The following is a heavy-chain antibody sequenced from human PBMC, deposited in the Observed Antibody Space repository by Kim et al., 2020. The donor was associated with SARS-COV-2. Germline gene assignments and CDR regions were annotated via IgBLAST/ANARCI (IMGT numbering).Heavy chain of an antibody. Sequence: GGSLRLSCAASGFTFSGSAMHWVRQASGKGLEWVGRIRSKANSYATAYAASVKGRFTISRDDSKNTAYLQMNSLKTEDTAVYYCTSLIYYYDSSGSDAFDIWGQGTMVTVSS. J-gene: IGHJ3*02. CDR3: TSLIYYYDSSGSDAFDI. V-gene: IGHV3-73*01. CDR2: IRSKANSYAT. D-gene: IGHD3-22*01. CDR1: GFTFSGSA.